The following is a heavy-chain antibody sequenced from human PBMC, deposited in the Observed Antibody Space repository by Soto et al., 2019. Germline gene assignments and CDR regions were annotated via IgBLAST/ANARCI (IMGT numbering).Heavy chain of an antibody. CDR1: GGSINNGHFY. CDR3: VRGYYYGSGSLQWFDP. V-gene: IGHV4-30-4*08. CDR2: VYFTGTT. D-gene: IGHD3-10*01. J-gene: IGHJ5*02. Sequence: QLQLQESGPGLVKPSQTLSLTCTVSGGSINNGHFYWGWISQPPGKGLEWIGYVYFTGTTYRNPSLESRINMSVETSKNQFSLKLSSATAADTAVYYCVRGYYYGSGSLQWFDPWGQGTLVTVSS.